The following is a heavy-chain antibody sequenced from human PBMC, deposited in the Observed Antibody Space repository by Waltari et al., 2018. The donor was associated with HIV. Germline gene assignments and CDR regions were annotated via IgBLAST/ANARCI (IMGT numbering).Heavy chain of an antibody. CDR2: ITPFNGNT. J-gene: IGHJ3*02. Sequence: QMQLVQSGAEVKKTGSSVKVSCKASGYTFTYRYLHWVRQAPGQALEWMGWITPFNGNTNYAQKFQDRVTITRDRSMSTAYMELSSLRSEDTAMYYCAEGIVVDLNACDIWGQGTMVTVSS. CDR3: AEGIVVDLNACDI. D-gene: IGHD2-21*01. CDR1: GYTFTYRY. V-gene: IGHV1-45*02.